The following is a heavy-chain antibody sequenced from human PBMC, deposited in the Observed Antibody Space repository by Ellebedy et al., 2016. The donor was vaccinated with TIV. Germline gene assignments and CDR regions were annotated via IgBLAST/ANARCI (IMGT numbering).Heavy chain of an antibody. V-gene: IGHV4-34*01. CDR2: INHSGST. Sequence: MPPETLSLTCAVYGGSFSGYSWSWIRQPPGKGLEWIGEINHSGSTSYNPSLKSRVTISVDTSKNQFSLKLSSVTAADTAVYYCARVVVPAAMLLYYYYAMDVWGQGTTVTVSS. CDR3: ARVVVPAAMLLYYYYAMDV. D-gene: IGHD2-2*01. CDR1: GGSFSGYS. J-gene: IGHJ6*02.